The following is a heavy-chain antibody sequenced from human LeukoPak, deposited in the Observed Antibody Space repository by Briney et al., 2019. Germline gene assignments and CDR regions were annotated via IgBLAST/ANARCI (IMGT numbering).Heavy chain of an antibody. J-gene: IGHJ5*02. D-gene: IGHD5-18*01. CDR1: GGSISSSSYY. V-gene: IGHV4-39*07. CDR2: IYYSGST. CDR3: ARGFRGYSYGGDGLGLRWPNWFDP. Sequence: SETLSLTCTDSGGSISSSSYYWGWIRQPPGKGLEWIGSIYYSGSTNYNPSLKSRVTISVDTSKNQFSLKLSSVTAADTAVYYCARGFRGYSYGGDGLGLRWPNWFDPWGQGTLVTVSS.